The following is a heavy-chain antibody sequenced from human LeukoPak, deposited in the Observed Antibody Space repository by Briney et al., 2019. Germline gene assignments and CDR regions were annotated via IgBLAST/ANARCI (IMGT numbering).Heavy chain of an antibody. CDR3: ARSVEMATGSGEYYFDY. Sequence: SETLSLTCAVYGGSFSDYYWTWIRQPPGKGLEWIGEINHSGSPNNNPSLKSRVTISVDTSKNQFSLKLSSVTAADTAVYYCARSVEMATGSGEYYFDYWGQGTLVTVSS. CDR1: GGSFSDYY. CDR2: INHSGSP. J-gene: IGHJ4*02. V-gene: IGHV4-34*01. D-gene: IGHD5-24*01.